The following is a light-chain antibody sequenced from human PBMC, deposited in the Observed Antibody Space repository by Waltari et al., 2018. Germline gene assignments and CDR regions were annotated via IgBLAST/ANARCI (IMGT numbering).Light chain of an antibody. CDR2: EGN. Sequence: QSALTQPASVSGSPGQSITISCTGTSSDVGSYNLVSWYQQHPGKAPKLMIYEGNKRPSGVSNRFPGSKSGNTASLTISGLQAEDEADYYCCSYAGSSTFPYVFGTGTKVTVL. CDR1: SSDVGSYNL. V-gene: IGLV2-23*03. J-gene: IGLJ1*01. CDR3: CSYAGSSTFPYV.